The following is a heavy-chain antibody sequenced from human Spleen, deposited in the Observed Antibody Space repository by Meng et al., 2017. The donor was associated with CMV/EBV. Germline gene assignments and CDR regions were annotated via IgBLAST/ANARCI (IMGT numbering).Heavy chain of an antibody. CDR1: GCTFRSYA. D-gene: IGHD3-16*01. V-gene: IGHV3-30-3*01. Sequence: GCTFRSYAMHWVRQAPGKGLEWVAVISYDGSNKYYADSVKGRFTISRDNSKNTLYLQMNSLRAEDTAVYYCARTTDYDSTSGAYFDYWGQGTLVTVSS. CDR2: ISYDGSNK. CDR3: ARTTDYDSTSGAYFDY. J-gene: IGHJ4*02.